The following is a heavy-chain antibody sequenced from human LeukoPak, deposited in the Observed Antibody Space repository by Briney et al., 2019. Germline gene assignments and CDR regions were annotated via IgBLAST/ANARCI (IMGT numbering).Heavy chain of an antibody. Sequence: GGSLRLSCAASGFTFSSYWMSWVRQAPGKGPEWVANIKQDGSEKYYVDSVKGRFTISRDNAKNSLYLQMNSLRAEDTAVYYCAREEYYDFWSGYSEFDYWGQGTLVTVSS. CDR3: AREEYYDFWSGYSEFDY. J-gene: IGHJ4*02. CDR1: GFTFSSYW. D-gene: IGHD3-3*01. CDR2: IKQDGSEK. V-gene: IGHV3-7*01.